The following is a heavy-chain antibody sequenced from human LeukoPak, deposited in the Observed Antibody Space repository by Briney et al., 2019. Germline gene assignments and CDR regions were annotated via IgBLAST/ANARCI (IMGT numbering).Heavy chain of an antibody. D-gene: IGHD6-19*01. V-gene: IGHV4-4*07. CDR1: GASISSYY. Sequence: SETLSLTCSVSGASISSYYWSWIRQPAGKELEWIGRIYTSANTNYNPSLKSRVTMSVDTSKNQFSLKLSSVTAADTAVYYCARLGQGYSSGWYVGRGDYFDYWGQGTLVTVSS. J-gene: IGHJ4*02. CDR3: ARLGQGYSSGWYVGRGDYFDY. CDR2: IYTSANT.